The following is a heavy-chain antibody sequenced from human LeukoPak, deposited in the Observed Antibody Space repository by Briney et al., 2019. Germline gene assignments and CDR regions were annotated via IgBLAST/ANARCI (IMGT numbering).Heavy chain of an antibody. CDR1: GFTFSSYA. V-gene: IGHV3-23*01. CDR2: ISGSSINT. Sequence: GGSLRLSCAACGFTFSSYAMSWVRQAPGKGLEWVSGISGSSINTYYADSVKGRFTISRDNSQNTLYLQMSSLRAEDSAVYFCAKADGSGTYYTRPSDYWGQGTLVTVSS. J-gene: IGHJ4*02. CDR3: AKADGSGTYYTRPSDY. D-gene: IGHD3-10*01.